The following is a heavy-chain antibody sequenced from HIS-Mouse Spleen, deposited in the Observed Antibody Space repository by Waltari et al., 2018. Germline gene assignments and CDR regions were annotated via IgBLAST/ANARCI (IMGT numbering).Heavy chain of an antibody. CDR3: AREIPYSSSWYDWYFDL. Sequence: QLQLQESGPGLVKPSETLSLTCTVPGGSMSSSRYYRGWIRQPPGKGLEWMGSIYYSGSTYYNPSLKSRVTISVDTSKNQFSLKLSSVTAADTAVYYCAREIPYSSSWYDWYFDLWGRGTLVTVSS. V-gene: IGHV4-39*07. D-gene: IGHD6-13*01. J-gene: IGHJ2*01. CDR1: GGSMSSSRYY. CDR2: IYYSGST.